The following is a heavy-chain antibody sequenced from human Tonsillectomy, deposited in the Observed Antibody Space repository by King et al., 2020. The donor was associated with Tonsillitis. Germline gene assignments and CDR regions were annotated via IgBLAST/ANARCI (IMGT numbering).Heavy chain of an antibody. V-gene: IGHV3-23*04. Sequence: DVQLVESGGGLVQPGGSLRLSCAASGFTFSSYAMSWVRQAPGKGLEWVSAISGSGSSTYYYDSVKGRFTISRDNSKNTLYLQMHSLRAEDTAVYYCAKGRGYCTGGSCYSDYWGQGTLVTVSS. CDR2: ISGSGSST. J-gene: IGHJ4*02. CDR1: GFTFSSYA. CDR3: AKGRGYCTGGSCYSDY. D-gene: IGHD2-15*01.